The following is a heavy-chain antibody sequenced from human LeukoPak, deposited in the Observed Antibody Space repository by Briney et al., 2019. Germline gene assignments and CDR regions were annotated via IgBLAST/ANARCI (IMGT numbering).Heavy chain of an antibody. J-gene: IGHJ6*02. CDR1: GFTFSSYW. V-gene: IGHV3-7*05. Sequence: GGTLRLSCAASGFTFSSYWMSWVRQAPGKGLEWVANIKQDGSEEVYVDSVKGRFTISRDNAKNSLFLQLNTLRAEDTAVYYCARDPYSSTWSYGMDVWGQGTTVTVSS. CDR2: IKQDGSEE. CDR3: ARDPYSSTWSYGMDV. D-gene: IGHD6-6*01.